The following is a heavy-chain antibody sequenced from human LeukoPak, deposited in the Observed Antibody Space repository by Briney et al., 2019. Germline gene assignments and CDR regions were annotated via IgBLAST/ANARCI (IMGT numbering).Heavy chain of an antibody. CDR2: INHSGST. J-gene: IGHJ4*02. CDR1: GGSFSGYY. V-gene: IGHV4-34*01. D-gene: IGHD3-22*01. Sequence: PSETLSLTCAVYGGSFSGYYWSWIRQPPGKGLEWIGEINHSGSTNYNPSLKSRVTIPVDTSKNQFSLKLSSVTAADTAVYYCARGLGDSSGYFDYWGQGTLVTVSS. CDR3: ARGLGDSSGYFDY.